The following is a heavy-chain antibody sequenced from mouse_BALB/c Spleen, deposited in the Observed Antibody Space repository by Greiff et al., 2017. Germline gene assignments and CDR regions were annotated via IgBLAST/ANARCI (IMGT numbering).Heavy chain of an antibody. J-gene: IGHJ4*01. Sequence: EVQGVESGGGLVQPGGSLKLSCAASGFTFSSYTMSWVRQTPEKRLEWVAYISNGGGSTYYPDTVKGRFTISRDNAKNTLYLQMSSLKSEDTAMYYCARQDSSGAGDYAMDYWGQGTSVTVSS. V-gene: IGHV5-12-2*01. CDR2: ISNGGGST. CDR3: ARQDSSGAGDYAMDY. CDR1: GFTFSSYT. D-gene: IGHD3-2*01.